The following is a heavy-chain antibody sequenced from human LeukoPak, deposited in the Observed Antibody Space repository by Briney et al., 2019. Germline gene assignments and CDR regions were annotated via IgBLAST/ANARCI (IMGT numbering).Heavy chain of an antibody. D-gene: IGHD5-24*01. CDR2: IYYSGST. CDR1: GASMTNYY. Sequence: PSETLSLTCTVSGASMTNYYWAWIRQPPGKGLEWIGYIYYSGSTNYNPSLKSRVTISVDTSTNQFSLKLSSVTAADTAVYYCARGNGYNYYWGQGTLVTVSS. J-gene: IGHJ4*02. V-gene: IGHV4-59*01. CDR3: ARGNGYNYY.